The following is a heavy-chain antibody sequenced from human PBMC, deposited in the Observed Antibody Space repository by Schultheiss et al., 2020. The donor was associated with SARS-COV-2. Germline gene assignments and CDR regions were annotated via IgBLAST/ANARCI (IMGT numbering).Heavy chain of an antibody. V-gene: IGHV3-21*01. CDR2: ITSSSSHI. CDR3: ARHFLGRYALDV. Sequence: GESLKISCAASGFDFSGYSMNWVRQAPGKGLEWDSWITSSSSHIYNADSLKGRFTISRDNAKNSLYLQMNSLRAEDTAVYYCARHFLGRYALDVWGQGTTVTVSS. D-gene: IGHD3-3*01. J-gene: IGHJ6*02. CDR1: GFDFSGYS.